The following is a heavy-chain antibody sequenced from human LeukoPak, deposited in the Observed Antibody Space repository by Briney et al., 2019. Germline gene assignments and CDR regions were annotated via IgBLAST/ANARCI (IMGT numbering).Heavy chain of an antibody. CDR3: AKDYGVVGATGPYYFDY. Sequence: GGSLRLSCAASGFTFDDYAMHWVRQAPGKGLEWVSGISWNSGSIGYADSVKGRFTISRDNAKNSLYLQMNSLRAEDTALYYCAKDYGVVGATGPYYFDYWGQGTLVTVSS. D-gene: IGHD1-26*01. V-gene: IGHV3-9*01. J-gene: IGHJ4*02. CDR2: ISWNSGSI. CDR1: GFTFDDYA.